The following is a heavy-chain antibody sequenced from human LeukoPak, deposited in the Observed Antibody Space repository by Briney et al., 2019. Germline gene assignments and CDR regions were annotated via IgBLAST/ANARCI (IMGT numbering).Heavy chain of an antibody. CDR3: ARLADYYDSRGYSPLFDY. CDR1: GGSISSSSYY. J-gene: IGHJ4*02. D-gene: IGHD3-22*01. V-gene: IGHV4-39*07. CDR2: IYYSGST. Sequence: SETLSLTCTVSGGSISSSSYYWGWIHQPPGKGLEWIGSIYYSGSTYYNPSLKSRVTISVDTSKNQFSLKLSSVPAAATAVYYCARLADYYDSRGYSPLFDYRGQGTLVTVSS.